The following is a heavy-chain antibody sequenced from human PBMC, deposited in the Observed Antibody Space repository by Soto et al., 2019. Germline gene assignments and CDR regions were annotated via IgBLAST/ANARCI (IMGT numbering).Heavy chain of an antibody. CDR3: TKDIWYSCYDGNETDNCFDP. J-gene: IGHJ5*02. CDR1: GFTFDDYA. V-gene: IGHV3-9*01. CDR2: ISWNSGSI. Sequence: PGGSLRLSCAASGFTFDDYAMHWVRQAPGKGLEWVSGISWNSGSIGYADSVKGRFTISRDNAKNSLYLQMNSLRAEDTAWYYCTKDIWYSCYDGNETDNCFDPWGQGTLVTVSS. D-gene: IGHD5-12*01.